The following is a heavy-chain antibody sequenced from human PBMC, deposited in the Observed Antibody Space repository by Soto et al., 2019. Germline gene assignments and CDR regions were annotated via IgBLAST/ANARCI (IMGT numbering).Heavy chain of an antibody. CDR1: GGSFSGYY. D-gene: IGHD5-18*01. J-gene: IGHJ4*02. Sequence: PSETLSLTCAVYGGSFSGYYLSWIRPPPGKGLEWIGEINHSGSTNYNPSLKSRVTISVDTSKNQFSLKLSSVTAADTAVYYCARLLRRGYSYGYHYWGQGTLVTVSS. V-gene: IGHV4-34*01. CDR2: INHSGST. CDR3: ARLLRRGYSYGYHY.